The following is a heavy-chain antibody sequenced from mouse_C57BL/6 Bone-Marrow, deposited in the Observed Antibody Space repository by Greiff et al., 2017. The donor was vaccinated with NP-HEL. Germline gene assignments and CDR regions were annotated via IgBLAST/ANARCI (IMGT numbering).Heavy chain of an antibody. J-gene: IGHJ2*01. CDR3: ARYYYGSSFPYYFDY. CDR1: GYTFTSYW. V-gene: IGHV1-52*01. CDR2: IDPSDSET. D-gene: IGHD1-1*01. Sequence: QVQLQQPGAELVRPGSSVKLSCKASGYTFTSYWMHWVKPRPIQGLEWIGNIDPSDSETHYNQKFKDKATLTVDKSSSTAYMQLSSLTSEDSAVYYCARYYYGSSFPYYFDYWGQGTTLTVSS.